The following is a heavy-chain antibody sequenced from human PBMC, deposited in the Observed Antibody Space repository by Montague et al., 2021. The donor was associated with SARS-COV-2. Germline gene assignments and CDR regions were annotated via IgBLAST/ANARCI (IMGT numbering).Heavy chain of an antibody. J-gene: IGHJ3*01. CDR2: VYYNGDT. D-gene: IGHD6-19*01. CDR3: ARGWAFDP. CDR1: GESTAGHY. Sequence: SETLSLTCAVSGESTAGHYWNWIHQSPGKRQEWIDYVYYNGDTKYNPSLQSRVTISIDTSENQFSLRLNSVTAADTAVYFCARGWAFDPWGQGRLVTVSS. V-gene: IGHV4-59*08.